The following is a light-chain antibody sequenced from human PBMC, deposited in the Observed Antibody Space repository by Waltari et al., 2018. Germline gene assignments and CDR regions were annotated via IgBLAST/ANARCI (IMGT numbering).Light chain of an antibody. Sequence: EIVLTQSPGTMSLSPGERATLSCSARQTVIKNFLACYQQKPGQAPRPLIHGSSSRATGIPDRFSGSGSGTDFTLTISRLEPADFAVYYCQQFGGSPWTFGQGTKVEIK. CDR2: GSS. V-gene: IGKV3-20*01. CDR3: QQFGGSPWT. J-gene: IGKJ1*01. CDR1: QTVIKNF.